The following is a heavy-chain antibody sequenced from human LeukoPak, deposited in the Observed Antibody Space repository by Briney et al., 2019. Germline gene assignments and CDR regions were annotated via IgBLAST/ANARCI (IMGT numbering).Heavy chain of an antibody. V-gene: IGHV4-39*01. Sequence: PGGSLRLSCTASGFTFSNYWMHWVRQPPGKGLEWIGSNTYYNPSLKSRVTISLDTSKNQFSLKLSSLTAADTAVYYCASSYSTSAQKIDYWGQGTLVTVSS. CDR2: NT. CDR1: GFTFSNYW. J-gene: IGHJ4*02. D-gene: IGHD6-6*01. CDR3: ASSYSTSAQKIDY.